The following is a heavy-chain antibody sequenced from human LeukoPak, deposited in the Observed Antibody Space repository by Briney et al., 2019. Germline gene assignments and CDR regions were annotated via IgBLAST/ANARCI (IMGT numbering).Heavy chain of an antibody. CDR1: GYTFTSYG. CDR2: ISAYNGNT. Sequence: ASVKVSCKASGYTFTSYGISWVRQAPGQGLEWIGWISAYNGNTNYAQKLQGRVTMTTDTSTSTAYMELRSLRSDDTAVYYCARGGTFHYYYYGMDVWGQGTTVTVSS. J-gene: IGHJ6*02. D-gene: IGHD1-1*01. V-gene: IGHV1-18*01. CDR3: ARGGTFHYYYYGMDV.